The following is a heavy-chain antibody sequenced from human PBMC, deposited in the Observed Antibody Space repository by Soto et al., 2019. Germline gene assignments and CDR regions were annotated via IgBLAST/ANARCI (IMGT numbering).Heavy chain of an antibody. D-gene: IGHD2-15*01. J-gene: IGHJ4*02. V-gene: IGHV3-11*05. CDR2: ISSSSSYT. CDR1: GFTFSDYY. Sequence: GGSLRLCCAASGFTFSDYYMSWIRQAPGKGLEWVSYISSSSSYTNYADSVKGRFTISRDNAKNSLYLQMNSLRAEDTAVYYCARVLVVAATQYYFDYWGQGTLVTVSS. CDR3: ARVLVVAATQYYFDY.